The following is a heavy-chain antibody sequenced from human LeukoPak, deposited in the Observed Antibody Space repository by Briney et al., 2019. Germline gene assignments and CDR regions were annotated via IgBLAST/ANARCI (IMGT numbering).Heavy chain of an antibody. Sequence: SQTLSLTCTVSGGSISSGGYYWSWIRQHPGKGLEWIGYIYYSGSTYYNPSLKSRVTILVDTSKNQFSLKLSSVTAADTAVYYCARARGYYYDSSGYYHTSILDYWGQGTLVTVSS. CDR1: GGSISSGGYY. J-gene: IGHJ4*02. V-gene: IGHV4-31*03. D-gene: IGHD3-22*01. CDR3: ARARGYYYDSSGYYHTSILDY. CDR2: IYYSGST.